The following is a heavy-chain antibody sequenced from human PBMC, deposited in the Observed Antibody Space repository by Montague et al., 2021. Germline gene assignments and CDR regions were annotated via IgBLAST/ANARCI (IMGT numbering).Heavy chain of an antibody. CDR1: GDSVRCGIYH. D-gene: IGHD3-22*01. CDR2: ICDGGSA. Sequence: SETLSLTCSVSGDSVRCGIYHWGWIRQSPGEGLEWIGYICDGGSATYKTSLGSRVTMSLDTSSNQFPLNLRSATAADTAVYYCAAYYYGGGGRGSWGQGTLVTVSS. V-gene: IGHV4-61*01. CDR3: AAYYYGGGGRGS. J-gene: IGHJ5*02.